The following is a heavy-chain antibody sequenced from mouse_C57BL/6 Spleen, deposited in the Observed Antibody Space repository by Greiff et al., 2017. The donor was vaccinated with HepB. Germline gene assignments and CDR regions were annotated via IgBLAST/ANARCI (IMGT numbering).Heavy chain of an antibody. CDR3: ARGGQLGPDY. Sequence: DVHLVESGGGLVKPGGSLKLSCAASGFTFSSYAMSWVRQTPEKRLEWVATISDGGSYTYYPDNVKGRFTISRDNAKNNLYLQMSHLKSEDTAMYYCARGGQLGPDYWGQGTTLTVSS. J-gene: IGHJ2*01. D-gene: IGHD4-1*02. V-gene: IGHV5-4*01. CDR2: ISDGGSYT. CDR1: GFTFSSYA.